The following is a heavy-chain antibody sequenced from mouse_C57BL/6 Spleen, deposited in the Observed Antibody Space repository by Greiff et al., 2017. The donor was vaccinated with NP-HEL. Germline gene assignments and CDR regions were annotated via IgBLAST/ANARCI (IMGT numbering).Heavy chain of an antibody. CDR1: GFTFSDYG. CDR2: ISSGSSTI. Sequence: EVKLVESGGGLVKPGGSLKLSCAASGFTFSDYGMHWVRQAPEKGLEWVAYISSGSSTIYYADTVKGRFTISRDNAKNTLFLQMTSLRSEDTAMYYWARGEAAQALYDAMDYWGQGTSVTVSS. J-gene: IGHJ4*01. CDR3: ARGEAAQALYDAMDY. V-gene: IGHV5-17*01. D-gene: IGHD3-2*02.